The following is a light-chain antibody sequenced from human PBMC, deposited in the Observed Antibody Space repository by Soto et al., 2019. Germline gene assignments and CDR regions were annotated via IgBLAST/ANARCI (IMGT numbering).Light chain of an antibody. J-gene: IGKJ2*01. CDR1: HDISNF. Sequence: DIQMTQSPSSLPASVGDSVTITCRASHDISNFLAWFQQKPGRGPKPLIYAAFTLQSGVPSKFSGSGSGTHFTLTISNLQPEDFATYYCQQYNNHPLTFGQGT. CDR2: AAF. CDR3: QQYNNHPLT. V-gene: IGKV1-16*02.